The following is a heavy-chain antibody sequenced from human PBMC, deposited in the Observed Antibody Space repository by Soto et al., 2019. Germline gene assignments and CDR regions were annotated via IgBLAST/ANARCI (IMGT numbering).Heavy chain of an antibody. V-gene: IGHV3-7*01. Sequence: EVQLVESGGGLVQPGGSLRLSCAASGFTFSSYWMSWVRQAPGKGLEWVANIKQDGSEKYYVDSVKGRFTISRDNAKNSLYLQMNSLRAEDTAVYYCARALIGVAYSGYDWNFDYWGQGTLVTVSS. CDR1: GFTFSSYW. CDR3: ARALIGVAYSGYDWNFDY. J-gene: IGHJ4*02. CDR2: IKQDGSEK. D-gene: IGHD5-12*01.